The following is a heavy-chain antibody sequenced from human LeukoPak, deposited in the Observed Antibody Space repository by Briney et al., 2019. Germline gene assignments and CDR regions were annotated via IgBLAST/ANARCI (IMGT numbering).Heavy chain of an antibody. D-gene: IGHD3-10*01. V-gene: IGHV4-59*01. Sequence: SETLSLTCSVSGGSISSYYWTWIRQPPGKGLEWIGYIYHRGSAKYNPSLKSRVTISVDTSKNQFSLTLSSVTAADAAVYYCARAGDYYVSGSYLGFWGQGTLVTVSS. J-gene: IGHJ4*02. CDR1: GGSISSYY. CDR3: ARAGDYYVSGSYLGF. CDR2: IYHRGSA.